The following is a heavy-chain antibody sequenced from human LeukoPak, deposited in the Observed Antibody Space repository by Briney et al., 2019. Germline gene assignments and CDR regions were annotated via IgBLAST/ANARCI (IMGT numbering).Heavy chain of an antibody. V-gene: IGHV1-8*01. Sequence: ASVKVSCKASGYTFTSYDINWVRQATGQGLEWMGWMSPNSGNTDYAQKFQGRVTMTRNTTISTAYMELSSLRSEDTAVYYCARTGMTMVPKIDYWGQGTLVTVSS. CDR3: ARTGMTMVPKIDY. J-gene: IGHJ4*02. CDR1: GYTFTSYD. CDR2: MSPNSGNT. D-gene: IGHD4/OR15-4a*01.